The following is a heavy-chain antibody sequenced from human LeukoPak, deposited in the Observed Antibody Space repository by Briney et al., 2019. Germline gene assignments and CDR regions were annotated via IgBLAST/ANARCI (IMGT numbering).Heavy chain of an antibody. V-gene: IGHV3-11*01. J-gene: IGHJ4*02. D-gene: IGHD3-22*01. CDR2: ISSSGSTI. CDR1: GFTFSDYY. CDR3: AKDAKRVTMIVVVARPRFFDY. Sequence: GGSLRLSCAASGFTFSDYYMSWIRQAPGKGLEWVSYISSSGSTIYYADSVKGRFTISRDNAKNSLYLQMNSLRAEDTAIYYCAKDAKRVTMIVVVARPRFFDYWGQGTLVTVSS.